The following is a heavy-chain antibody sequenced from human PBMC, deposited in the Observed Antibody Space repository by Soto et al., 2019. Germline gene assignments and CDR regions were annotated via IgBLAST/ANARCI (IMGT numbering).Heavy chain of an antibody. D-gene: IGHD3-22*01. CDR3: AKDQLCDYDSSGFDY. V-gene: IGHV3-23*01. J-gene: IGHJ4*02. Sequence: GGSLRLSCAASGFTFSSYAMSWVRQAPGKGLEWVSAISGSGGSTYYADSVKGRFTISRDNSKNTLYLQMNSLGAEDTAVYYCAKDQLCDYDSSGFDYWGQGTLVTVSS. CDR1: GFTFSSYA. CDR2: ISGSGGST.